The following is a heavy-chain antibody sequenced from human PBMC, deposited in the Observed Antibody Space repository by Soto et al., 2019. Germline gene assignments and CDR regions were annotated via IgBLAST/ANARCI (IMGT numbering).Heavy chain of an antibody. CDR3: ARREIQGPIDY. D-gene: IGHD1-26*01. CDR2: IYYSGTN. J-gene: IGHJ4*02. V-gene: IGHV4-28*01. Sequence: QVQLQESGPGLLKPSDTLSLTCAVSGYSISSSNWWGWIRQPPGKGLEWIGYIYYSGTNYYNPSLKSGVTMSVDTSKNQFSLKLTSVTAVDTAVYYCARREIQGPIDYWGQGTLVTVSS. CDR1: GYSISSSNW.